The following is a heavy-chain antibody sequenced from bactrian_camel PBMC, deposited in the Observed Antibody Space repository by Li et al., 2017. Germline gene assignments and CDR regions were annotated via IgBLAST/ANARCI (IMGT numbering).Heavy chain of an antibody. CDR3: AANTIFRGAHRVPWSEDVAY. Sequence: HVQLVESGGGSVKSGGSLRLSCAASGNIHLRYCMGWFRQSPGKEREGVAAIFTGSGRDYYAASVTGRFTISQDNTKTTVYLQMDNLQPEDTAIYYCAANTIFRGAHRVPWSEDVAYWGQGTQVTVS. J-gene: IGHJ4*01. CDR2: IFTGSGRD. V-gene: IGHV3S54*01. D-gene: IGHD5*01. CDR1: GNIHLRYC.